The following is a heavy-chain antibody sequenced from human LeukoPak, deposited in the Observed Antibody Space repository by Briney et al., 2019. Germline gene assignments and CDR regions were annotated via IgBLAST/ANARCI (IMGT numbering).Heavy chain of an antibody. CDR3: AKDGVVGDTSHFDY. CDR2: ISYDGSNK. D-gene: IGHD1-26*01. Sequence: GRSLRLSCAASGFTFSSYGMHWVRQAPGKGLEWVAGISYDGSNKYYAESVKGRFTISRDNSKNTLYLQMNSLRAEDTAEYYCAKDGVVGDTSHFDYWGQGTLVTVSS. V-gene: IGHV3-30*18. J-gene: IGHJ4*02. CDR1: GFTFSSYG.